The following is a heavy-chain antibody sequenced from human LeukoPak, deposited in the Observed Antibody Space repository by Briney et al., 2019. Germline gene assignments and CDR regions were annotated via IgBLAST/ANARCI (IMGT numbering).Heavy chain of an antibody. CDR3: ARDRDGKDL. CDR1: GFPFRDFW. V-gene: IGHV3-7*03. D-gene: IGHD1-14*01. CDR2: IQQNGIEK. Sequence: GSLRLFFSASGFPFRDFWMSWVRQAPGKGLEWVANIQQNGIEKYSVEGRFTISRDNVNSLLYLRINSLRADDTAMYYCARDRDGKDLWGQGTLVTVSS. J-gene: IGHJ5*02.